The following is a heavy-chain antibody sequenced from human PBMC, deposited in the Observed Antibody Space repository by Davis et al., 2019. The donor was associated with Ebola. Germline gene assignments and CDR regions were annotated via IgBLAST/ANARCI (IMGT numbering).Heavy chain of an antibody. Sequence: HTGGSLRLSCAASGFTFSGSAMHWVRQAPGKGLVWVSRINSDGSSTSYADSVKGRFTISRDNAKNTLYLQMNSLRAEDTAVYYCARGGRGGGYSGYERPCYYYGMDVWGQGTTVTVSS. V-gene: IGHV3-74*01. CDR2: INSDGSST. J-gene: IGHJ6*02. CDR3: ARGGRGGGYSGYERPCYYYGMDV. D-gene: IGHD5-12*01. CDR1: GFTFSGSA.